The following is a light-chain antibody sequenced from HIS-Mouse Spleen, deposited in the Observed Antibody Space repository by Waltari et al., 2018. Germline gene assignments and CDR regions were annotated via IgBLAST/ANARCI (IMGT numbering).Light chain of an antibody. Sequence: QSALTQPRSVSGSPGQSVTISCTVTSSDVGGYNFVPWYQQHPGKAPKLMIYDVSKRPSGVPDRFSGSKSGNTASLTISGLQAEDEADYYCCSYAGSYTVVFGGGTKLTVL. CDR3: CSYAGSYTVV. CDR2: DVS. J-gene: IGLJ2*01. V-gene: IGLV2-11*01. CDR1: SSDVGGYNF.